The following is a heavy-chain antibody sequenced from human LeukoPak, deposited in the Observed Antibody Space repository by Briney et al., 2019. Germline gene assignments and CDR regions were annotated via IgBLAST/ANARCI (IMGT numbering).Heavy chain of an antibody. CDR2: IYYSGST. CDR1: GGSISSYY. D-gene: IGHD6-13*01. Sequence: SETLSLTCTVSGGSISSYYWSWIRQPPGKGLEWIGYIYYSGSTNYNPSLKSRVTISVDTSKNQFSLKLSSVTAADTAVYYCARVAAGNWFDPWGQGTLVTVSS. J-gene: IGHJ5*02. V-gene: IGHV4-59*01. CDR3: ARVAAGNWFDP.